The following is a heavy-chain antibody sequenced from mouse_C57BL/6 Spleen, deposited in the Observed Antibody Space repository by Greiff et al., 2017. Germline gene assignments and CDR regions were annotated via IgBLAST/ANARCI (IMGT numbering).Heavy chain of an antibody. CDR2: ISSGGSNT. D-gene: IGHD1-1*01. V-gene: IGHV5-6*01. J-gene: IGHJ4*01. CDR3: ARHRGCGSSYAMDY. Sequence: EVKVVESGGDLVKPGGSLKLSCAASGFTFSSYGMSWVRQTPDKRLEWVATISSGGSNTYYPDSVKGRFPISRDNAKNTLYLQMSSLKSEDTAMYYCARHRGCGSSYAMDYWGQGTSVTVSS. CDR1: GFTFSSYG.